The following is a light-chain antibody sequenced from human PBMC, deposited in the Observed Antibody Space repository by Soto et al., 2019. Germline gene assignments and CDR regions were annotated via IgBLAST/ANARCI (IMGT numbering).Light chain of an antibody. Sequence: DIQMTQSPSSLSASVGDRVTITCRASQSITTYLNWYQQKPGKVPKFLIYAASRVQSGVSSRFSGSGTGTDFTLAISSLQPEDFATYYCRQTYNTPRTFGQGTKVDIK. J-gene: IGKJ1*01. CDR2: AAS. CDR1: QSITTY. V-gene: IGKV1-39*01. CDR3: RQTYNTPRT.